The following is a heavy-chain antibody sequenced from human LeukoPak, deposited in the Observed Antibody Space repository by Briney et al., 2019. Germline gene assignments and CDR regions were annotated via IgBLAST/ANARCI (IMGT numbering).Heavy chain of an antibody. J-gene: IGHJ4*02. CDR3: ARGAWYYGY. CDR1: GFSFSSDW. D-gene: IGHD6-19*01. V-gene: IGHV3-7*01. CDR2: IKQDGSEK. Sequence: GGSLRLSCAASGFSFSSDWMSWVRQAPGKWLEWVANIKQDGSEKYYVASVKGRFTISRDNAKNSLYLQINRLGADDTAVYYCARGAWYYGYWGQGTLVSVSS.